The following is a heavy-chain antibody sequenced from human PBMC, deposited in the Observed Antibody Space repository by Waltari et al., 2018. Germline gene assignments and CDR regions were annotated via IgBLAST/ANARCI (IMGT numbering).Heavy chain of an antibody. V-gene: IGHV3-21*02. CDR2: MTSGSTYI. Sequence: QLVESGGGLVKPGGSLRLSCSASGFTFSSWGMNWVRQAPGKGLEWITSMTSGSTYIFYAAAVKGGFTIARDDAKDSLYLQVDSLRAEDTGVYYCTRDVYGSGGDYFEPWGQGTLVTVSS. J-gene: IGHJ4*02. CDR1: GFTFSSWG. CDR3: TRDVYGSGGDYFEP. D-gene: IGHD6-19*01.